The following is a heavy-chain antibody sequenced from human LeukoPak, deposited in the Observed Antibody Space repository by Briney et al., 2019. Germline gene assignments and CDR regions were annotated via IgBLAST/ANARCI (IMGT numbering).Heavy chain of an antibody. V-gene: IGHV3-74*01. CDR2: ISPTGSTT. CDR1: GFSFSGHW. CDR3: ARGPNSNWSGLDF. D-gene: IGHD6-6*01. J-gene: IGHJ4*02. Sequence: GGSLRLSCTASGFSFSGHWMHWARQLPGKGLVWVSRISPTGSTTSYADSVKGRFTVSRDNAKNALYLQVNNLRAEDTAVYYCARGPNSNWSGLDFWGQGTLLTVSS.